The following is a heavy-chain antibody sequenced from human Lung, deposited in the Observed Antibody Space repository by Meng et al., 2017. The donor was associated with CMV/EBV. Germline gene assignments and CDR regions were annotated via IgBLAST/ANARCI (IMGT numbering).Heavy chain of an antibody. J-gene: IGHJ4*01. V-gene: IGHV1-2*06. CDR1: GYSFSSFY. D-gene: IGHD6-19*01. CDR3: AKSSDNGWSS. CDR2: VNPISDDT. Sequence: VQLVQSGAEVKRPGASVKISCQASGYSFSSFYLNWARQAPGHGLEWLGRVNPISDDTHLAQKFEGRITVTRGATINTAFMELTRLRPDDTAVYYCAKSSDNGWSSWGPGTLVTVSS.